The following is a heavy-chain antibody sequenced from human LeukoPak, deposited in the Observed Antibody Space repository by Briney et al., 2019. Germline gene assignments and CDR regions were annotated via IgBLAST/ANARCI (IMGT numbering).Heavy chain of an antibody. CDR3: ARGASVEMATITYFDY. CDR2: INHSGST. CDR1: GGSFSGYY. D-gene: IGHD5-24*01. J-gene: IGHJ4*02. Sequence: PSETLSLTCAVYGGSFSGYYWSWIRQPPGKGLEWIGEINHSGSTNYNPSLKSRVTISVDTSKNQVSLKLSSVTAADTAVYYCARGASVEMATITYFDYWGQGTLVTVSS. V-gene: IGHV4-34*01.